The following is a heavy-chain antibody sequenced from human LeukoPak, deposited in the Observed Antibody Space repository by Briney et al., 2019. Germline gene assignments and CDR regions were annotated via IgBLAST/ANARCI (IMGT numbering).Heavy chain of an antibody. D-gene: IGHD2-2*01. CDR3: ARVFRVEHLVVVPAAMPANSSSWPLDY. CDR2: IKQDGSEK. CDR1: GFTFSSYW. V-gene: IGHV3-7*01. Sequence: GGSLRLSCAASGFTFSSYWMSWVRQAPGKGLEWVANIKQDGSEKYYVDSVKGRFTISRDNAKDSLYLQMNSLRAEDTAVYYCARVFRVEHLVVVPAAMPANSSSWPLDYWGQGTLVTVSS. J-gene: IGHJ4*02.